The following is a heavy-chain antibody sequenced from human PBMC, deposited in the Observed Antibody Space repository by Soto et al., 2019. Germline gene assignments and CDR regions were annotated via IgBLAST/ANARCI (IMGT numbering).Heavy chain of an antibody. CDR3: AKADYGDYSQLDY. Sequence: QVQLVESGGGVVQPGRSLRLSCAASGFTFSTYGMHWVRQAPGKGLEWVAFTTYDGSDKYYADSVKGRFTISRDNSLNTLQLQMNSLRTEDTAVYYCAKADYGDYSQLDYWGQGTLVTVSS. D-gene: IGHD4-17*01. V-gene: IGHV3-30*18. CDR2: TTYDGSDK. J-gene: IGHJ4*02. CDR1: GFTFSTYG.